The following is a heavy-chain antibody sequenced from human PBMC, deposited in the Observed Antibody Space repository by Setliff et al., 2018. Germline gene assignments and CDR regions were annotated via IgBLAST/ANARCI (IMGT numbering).Heavy chain of an antibody. CDR2: IYPGDSDT. CDR1: GYSFTNYW. Sequence: GGSLKISCKGSGYSFTNYWIGWVRQMPGKGLEWMGIIYPGDSDTRYSPSFQGQVTISADKSISTAYLQWSSLKASDTAMYYCARQTIFGSDAFDIWGQGTMVTVSS. V-gene: IGHV5-51*01. J-gene: IGHJ3*02. CDR3: ARQTIFGSDAFDI. D-gene: IGHD3-3*01.